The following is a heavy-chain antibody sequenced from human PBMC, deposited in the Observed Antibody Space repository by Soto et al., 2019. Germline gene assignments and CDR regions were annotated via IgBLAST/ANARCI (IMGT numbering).Heavy chain of an antibody. Sequence: QVHLVESGGGAVQAGRSLRVSCATSGFIFSAYGMHWVRQAPGKGLEWVAFINYDGSSKFYGDSVKGRFTVSRDNSKNTVFLQLNSLRCEDTATYYCARCKQKVIHCAMDVWGQGATVTVTS. CDR2: INYDGSSK. CDR1: GFIFSAYG. D-gene: IGHD2-21*01. V-gene: IGHV3-33*01. CDR3: ARCKQKVIHCAMDV. J-gene: IGHJ6*02.